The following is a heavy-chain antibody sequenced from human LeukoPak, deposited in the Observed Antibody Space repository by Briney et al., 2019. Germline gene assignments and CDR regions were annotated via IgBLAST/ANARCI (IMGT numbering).Heavy chain of an antibody. J-gene: IGHJ5*02. CDR1: SGSFSGYN. CDR2: INQSGRI. D-gene: IGHD6-13*01. Sequence: SETLSLTCAVYSGSFSGYNWNWIRQSPGKGLEWIGEINQSGRINYNPSLKSQVTISVDTSKNQFSLKLTSLTAADTAVCYCAREAAIATAIVWFDPWGQGTLVTVTS. CDR3: AREAAIATAIVWFDP. V-gene: IGHV4-34*01.